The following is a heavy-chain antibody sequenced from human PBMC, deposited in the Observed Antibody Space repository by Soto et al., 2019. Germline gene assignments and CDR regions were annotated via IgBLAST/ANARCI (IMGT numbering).Heavy chain of an antibody. CDR3: ARDRIIAVAGDYYYYGMDV. J-gene: IGHJ6*02. CDR1: GFTFSSYA. D-gene: IGHD6-19*01. V-gene: IGHV3-30-3*01. CDR2: ISYDGSNK. Sequence: GGSLRLSCAASGFTFSSYAMHWVRQAPGKGLEWVAVISYDGSNKYYADSVKGRFTISRDNSKNTLYLQMNRLRAEDTAVYYCARDRIIAVAGDYYYYGMDVWGQGTTVTVSS.